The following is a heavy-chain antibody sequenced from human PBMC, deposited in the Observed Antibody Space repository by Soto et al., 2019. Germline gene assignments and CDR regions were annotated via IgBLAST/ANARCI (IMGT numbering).Heavy chain of an antibody. CDR1: GFSFSNYE. Sequence: EVQLVESGGGLVHPGGSLRLSCAASGFSFSNYEMNWVRQAPGKGLEWVAYISSGGSTVHYADSVRGRFTVSRDNARNSLYLQMNTLRVEDTALYYCARDRAAGGYWGQGTLVTVSS. CDR3: ARDRAAGGY. CDR2: ISSGGSTV. V-gene: IGHV3-48*03. J-gene: IGHJ4*02. D-gene: IGHD6-13*01.